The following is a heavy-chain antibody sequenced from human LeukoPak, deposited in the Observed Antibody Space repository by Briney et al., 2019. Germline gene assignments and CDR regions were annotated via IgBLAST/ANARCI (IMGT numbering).Heavy chain of an antibody. V-gene: IGHV4-34*01. J-gene: IGHJ6*04. CDR2: INHSGST. Sequence: PSENLSLTCAVYGESFTIYYWSWLRQPPGMGLEWIGEINHSGSTNYNPSLTSRATISVDASKNQFSLKLSSVTAADTAVYYCATRDVWGKGTTVTVSS. CDR1: GESFTIYY. CDR3: ATRDV.